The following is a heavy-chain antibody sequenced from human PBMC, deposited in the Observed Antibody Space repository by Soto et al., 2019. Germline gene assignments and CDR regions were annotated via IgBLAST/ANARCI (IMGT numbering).Heavy chain of an antibody. D-gene: IGHD3-16*02. CDR2: FDPEDGET. CDR3: ATLEDYDYVWGSYRPDHFDY. J-gene: IGHJ4*02. CDR1: GYTLTELS. V-gene: IGHV1-24*01. Sequence: VKVSCKVSGYTLTELSMHWVRQAPGKGLEWMGGFDPEDGETIYAQKFQGRVTMTEDTSTDTAYMELSSLRSEDTAVYYCATLEDYDYVWGSYRPDHFDYWGQGTLVTVSS.